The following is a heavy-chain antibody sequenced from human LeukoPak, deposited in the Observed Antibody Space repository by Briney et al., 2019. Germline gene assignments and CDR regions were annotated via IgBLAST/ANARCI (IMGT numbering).Heavy chain of an antibody. CDR1: GGSISSYY. V-gene: IGHV4-59*08. CDR3: ARHERYSFMDV. D-gene: IGHD5-18*01. J-gene: IGHJ6*02. CDR2: IYYSGST. Sequence: SETLSLTCTVSGGSISSYYWSWIRQPPGKGLEWIGYIYYSGSTNYNPSLKRRVTISVDTSKNQFSLKLSSVTAADSAVYYCARHERYSFMDVWGQGTTVTVS.